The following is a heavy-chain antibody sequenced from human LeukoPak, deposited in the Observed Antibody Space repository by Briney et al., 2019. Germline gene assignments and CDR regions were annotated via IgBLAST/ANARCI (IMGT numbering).Heavy chain of an antibody. D-gene: IGHD3-22*01. J-gene: IGHJ4*02. V-gene: IGHV1-8*01. CDR1: GYTLTELS. CDR3: ARGGSSYNDEHEEFDY. CDR2: MNPNSGYT. Sequence: ASVKVSCKVSGYTLTELSMHWVRQAPGKGLEWMGWMNPNSGYTGYEQKFQGRVTMTRDTSTSTAYMELSSLRSEDTAVYYCARGGSSYNDEHEEFDYWGQGTVVTVSS.